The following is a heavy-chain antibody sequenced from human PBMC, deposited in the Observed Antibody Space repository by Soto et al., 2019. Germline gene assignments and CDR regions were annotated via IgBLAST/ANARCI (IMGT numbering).Heavy chain of an antibody. D-gene: IGHD6-19*01. CDR3: AKPARGWYSETDY. J-gene: IGHJ4*02. Sequence: SVKGRFTISRDNSKSTLYLQMNSLRAEDTAVYYCAKPARGWYSETDYWGQGTLVTVSS. V-gene: IGHV3-23*01.